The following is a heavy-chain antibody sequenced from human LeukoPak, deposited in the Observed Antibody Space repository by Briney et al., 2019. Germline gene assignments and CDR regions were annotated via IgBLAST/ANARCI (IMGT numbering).Heavy chain of an antibody. CDR1: GYTFTSYY. V-gene: IGHV1-46*01. J-gene: IGHJ6*03. Sequence: ASVKVSCKASGYTFTSYYMHWVRQAPGQGLEWMGIINPSGGSTSYAQKFQGRVTMTRDMSTSTVYMELSSLRSEDTAVYCCARGRKDYYDSSGYPGSYYYYMDVWGKGTTVTVSS. D-gene: IGHD3-22*01. CDR3: ARGRKDYYDSSGYPGSYYYYMDV. CDR2: INPSGGST.